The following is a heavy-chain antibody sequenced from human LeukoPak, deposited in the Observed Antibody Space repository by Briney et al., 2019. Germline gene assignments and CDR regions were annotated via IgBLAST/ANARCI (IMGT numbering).Heavy chain of an antibody. CDR3: AKGESHPKYYFDY. D-gene: IGHD3-10*01. Sequence: GGSLRLSCAASGFTFSTYAMRWVRQAPGKGLEWVSRISGGEGSPYYADPVKGRFTISRDNSKNTLCLQMNSLRAEDTAVYYCAKGESHPKYYFDYWGQGTLVTVSS. CDR2: ISGGEGSP. V-gene: IGHV3-23*01. J-gene: IGHJ4*02. CDR1: GFTFSTYA.